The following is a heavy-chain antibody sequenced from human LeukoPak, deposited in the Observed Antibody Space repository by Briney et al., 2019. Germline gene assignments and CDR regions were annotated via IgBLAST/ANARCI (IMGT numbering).Heavy chain of an antibody. D-gene: IGHD5-18*01. Sequence: RWASVKVSCKASGYTFTSYGISWVRQAPGQGLEWMGWISAYNGNTNYAQKLQGRVTMTTDTSTSTAYMELRSLRSDDTAVYYCAFTAMKAWAPYYYYYMDVWGKGTTVTVSS. CDR1: GYTFTSYG. CDR2: ISAYNGNT. CDR3: AFTAMKAWAPYYYYYMDV. V-gene: IGHV1-18*01. J-gene: IGHJ6*03.